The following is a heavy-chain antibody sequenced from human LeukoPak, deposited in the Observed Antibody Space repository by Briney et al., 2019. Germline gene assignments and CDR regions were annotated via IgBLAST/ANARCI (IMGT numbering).Heavy chain of an antibody. CDR2: ISSSSSTI. CDR1: GFTFSSYS. V-gene: IGHV3-48*01. D-gene: IGHD6-6*01. J-gene: IGHJ4*02. CDR3: ARAALSTFDY. Sequence: GVSLRLSCAASGFTFSSYSMNWLRQAPGKGREGVSYISSSSSTIYYADSVKVRFTISRDNAKNSLYLQMNSLRAEDTAVYYCARAALSTFDYWGQGNLVTASS.